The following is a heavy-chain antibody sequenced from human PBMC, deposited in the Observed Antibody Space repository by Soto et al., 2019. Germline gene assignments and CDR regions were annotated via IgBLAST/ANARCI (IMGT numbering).Heavy chain of an antibody. CDR2: ISTSDSYI. J-gene: IGHJ6*02. CDR3: ARDSDVVIVPGVRYYYYDMDA. Sequence: GGSLRLSCAASGFTFSSYSMNWVRQAPGKGLEWVSSISTSDSYIYYADSVKGRFTISRDNAKKSLYLQMNSLRAEDTALYYCARDSDVVIVPGVRYYYYDMDAWGHGTPVTVSS. D-gene: IGHD2-2*01. V-gene: IGHV3-21*01. CDR1: GFTFSSYS.